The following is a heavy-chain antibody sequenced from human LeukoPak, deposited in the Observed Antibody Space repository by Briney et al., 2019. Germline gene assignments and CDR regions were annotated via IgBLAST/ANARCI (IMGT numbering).Heavy chain of an antibody. J-gene: IGHJ4*02. V-gene: IGHV3-23*01. CDR3: ARQAAAAGSVY. CDR1: GFTFPNYA. D-gene: IGHD6-13*01. CDR2: ISVNVGYT. Sequence: GGSLRLSCAASGFTFPNYAMGWVRQAPGKGLEWVSSISVNVGYTYYADSVRGRLTISRDNSKNTLFLQMNSLRVEDTAIYYCARQAAAAGSVYWGLGTLVTVSS.